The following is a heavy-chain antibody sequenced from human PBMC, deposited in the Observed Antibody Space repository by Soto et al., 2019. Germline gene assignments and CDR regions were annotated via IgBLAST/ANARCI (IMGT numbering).Heavy chain of an antibody. J-gene: IGHJ6*02. V-gene: IGHV5-51*01. D-gene: IGHD4-17*01. Sequence: GESLKISWRGSGYSFNRYWIGWVRQLPGKGLEWMGIIFPGDSDTRYSPSFQGQVTISVDKSISAAYLQWGSLKASDTAIYYCARQGDAYGDYVAGGMDVWGQGTTVTVSS. CDR3: ARQGDAYGDYVAGGMDV. CDR1: GYSFNRYW. CDR2: IFPGDSDT.